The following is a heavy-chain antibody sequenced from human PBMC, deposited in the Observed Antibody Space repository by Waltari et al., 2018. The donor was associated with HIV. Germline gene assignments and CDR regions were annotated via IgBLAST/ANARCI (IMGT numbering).Heavy chain of an antibody. CDR2: MSINSGNE. CDR1: GSNFASFD. J-gene: IGHJ4*02. D-gene: IGHD3-3*01. CDR3: GASRPGAVFGDC. Sequence: QAQLVQSGAEVRKPGASVKVSCKASGSNFASFDINWVRRATGQGLEWMGWMSINSGNEGDGQWFKGRLTVTRDTSIDMAYMEWNSLTPQDTAFYYCGASRPGAVFGDCWGQGTPVTVSS. V-gene: IGHV1-8*01.